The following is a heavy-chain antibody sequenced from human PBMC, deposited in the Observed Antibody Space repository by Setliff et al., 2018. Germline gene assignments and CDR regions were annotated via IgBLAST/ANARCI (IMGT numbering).Heavy chain of an antibody. CDR1: GYSISSGYY. D-gene: IGHD2-15*01. CDR2: INHGGST. V-gene: IGHV4-34*01. Sequence: PSETLSLTCAVSGYSISSGYYWSWIRQPPWKGLEWIGEINHGGSTNYNPSLKSRVTISVDTSKNQFSLKLSSVTAADTAVYYCARGADTVVAPYDAFDIWGQGTMVTVSS. CDR3: ARGADTVVAPYDAFDI. J-gene: IGHJ3*02.